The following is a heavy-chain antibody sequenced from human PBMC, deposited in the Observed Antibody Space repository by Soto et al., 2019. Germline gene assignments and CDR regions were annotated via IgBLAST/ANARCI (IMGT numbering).Heavy chain of an antibody. V-gene: IGHV3-21*01. D-gene: IGHD3-3*01. J-gene: IGHJ4*02. CDR1: GFTFSSYS. CDR3: ARDSDYYDFWSGYSI. Sequence: GGSLRLSCAASGFTFSSYSMNWVRQAPGKGLEWVSSISGSSSYIYYADSVKGRFTISRDNAKNSLYLQMNSLRAEDTALYYCARDSDYYDFWSGYSIWGQGTLVTVSS. CDR2: ISGSSSYI.